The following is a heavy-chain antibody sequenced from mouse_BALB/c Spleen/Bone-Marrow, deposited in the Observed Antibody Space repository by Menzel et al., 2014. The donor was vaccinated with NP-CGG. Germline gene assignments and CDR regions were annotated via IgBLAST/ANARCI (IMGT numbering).Heavy chain of an antibody. CDR3: AREGGYYGSLYAMDY. Sequence: VQLRQSGPELVKPGASVKMSCKASGYTFTSYVMHWVKQKLGQGLDWIGYINPYNDGTKYNEKFKGKSTLSSDKSSSTAYMKLSSLTSEDSAVYYCAREGGYYGSLYAMDYWGQGTSVTVSS. J-gene: IGHJ4*01. CDR2: INPYNDGT. CDR1: GYTFTSYV. D-gene: IGHD1-1*01. V-gene: IGHV1-14*01.